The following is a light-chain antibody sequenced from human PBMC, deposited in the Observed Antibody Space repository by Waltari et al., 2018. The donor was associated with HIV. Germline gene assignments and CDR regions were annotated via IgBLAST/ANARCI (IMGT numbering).Light chain of an antibody. CDR1: QSISTY. Sequence: DIQMTQSPSSLSAFVGDRVTITCRASQSISTYLNWYQEKPGKAPNLLIYGASSRHSGVPSRFSCSGSGTEFTLTISSLQLEDFSTYYCQQSYSTLMYTFGQGTKLEIK. CDR2: GAS. V-gene: IGKV1-39*01. J-gene: IGKJ2*01. CDR3: QQSYSTLMYT.